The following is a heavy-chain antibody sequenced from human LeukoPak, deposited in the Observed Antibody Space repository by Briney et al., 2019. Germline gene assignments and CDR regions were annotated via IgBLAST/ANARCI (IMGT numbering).Heavy chain of an antibody. CDR2: INSSSGYI. D-gene: IGHD1-1*01. J-gene: IGHJ6*04. Sequence: TGGSLRLSCAASGFTFRNYNMNWVRQAPGKGLELVSSINSSSGYIYYADSVKGRFTISRDNAKNSLYLQMNSLRAENTAVYYCAKDLERSFSPRSLDVWGKGTTVTVSS. V-gene: IGHV3-21*01. CDR1: GFTFRNYN. CDR3: AKDLERSFSPRSLDV.